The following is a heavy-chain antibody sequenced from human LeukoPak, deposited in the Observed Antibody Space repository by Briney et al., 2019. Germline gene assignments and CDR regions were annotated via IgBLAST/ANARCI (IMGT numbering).Heavy chain of an antibody. V-gene: IGHV4-39*07. CDR1: GGSISSSNYY. CDR2: IFYTGST. J-gene: IGHJ5*02. Sequence: SETLSLTCTVSGGSISSSNYYWAWIRQPPGKGLEWIANIFYTGSTYYNPSLKSRVTISVDTSKNQFSLKLSSVTAADTAVYYCARVPSPGWFDPWGQGTLVTVSS. CDR3: ARVPSPGWFDP.